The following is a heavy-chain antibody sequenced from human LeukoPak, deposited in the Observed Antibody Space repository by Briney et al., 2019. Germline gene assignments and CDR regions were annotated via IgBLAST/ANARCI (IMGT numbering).Heavy chain of an antibody. D-gene: IGHD3-22*01. CDR2: IYYSGST. J-gene: IGHJ5*02. Sequence: SETLSLTCTISGGSISSGGYYWSWIRQHPGKGLGWIGYIYYSGSTYYNPPLKSRLTISLDTSKNQFSLNLSSVTAADTAVYYCARASSGAPRLGFDPWGQGTLVTVSS. CDR1: GGSISSGGYY. CDR3: ARASSGAPRLGFDP. V-gene: IGHV4-31*03.